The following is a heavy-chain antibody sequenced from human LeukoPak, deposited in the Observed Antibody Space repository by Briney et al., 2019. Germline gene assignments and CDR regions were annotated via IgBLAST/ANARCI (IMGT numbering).Heavy chain of an antibody. CDR2: IGGSGDTT. D-gene: IGHD3-16*01. J-gene: IGHJ4*02. Sequence: PGGSLRLSCGASGFIFSAYGMCWVRQAPGKGLEWVSSIGGSGDTTYYADSVKGRFTISRDSYKNTLYLQMNSLRAEDTAIYYCAKRIMGAHGVGFDYWGQGTLVTVSS. CDR1: GFIFSAYG. V-gene: IGHV3-23*01. CDR3: AKRIMGAHGVGFDY.